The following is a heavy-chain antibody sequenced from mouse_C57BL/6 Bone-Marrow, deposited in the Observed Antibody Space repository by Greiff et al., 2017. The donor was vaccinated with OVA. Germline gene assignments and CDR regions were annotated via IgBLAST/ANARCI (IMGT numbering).Heavy chain of an antibody. D-gene: IGHD2-4*01. Sequence: QVQLQQPGAELVMPGASVKLSCKASGYTFTSYWMHWVKQRPGQGLEWIGEIDPSDSYNNYNQKLKGKSTLTVDKSSSTAYMHLSSLTSDDSAVYYCASGGLRPYWGQGTSVTVSS. J-gene: IGHJ4*01. CDR2: IDPSDSYN. CDR1: GYTFTSYW. V-gene: IGHV1-69*01. CDR3: ASGGLRPY.